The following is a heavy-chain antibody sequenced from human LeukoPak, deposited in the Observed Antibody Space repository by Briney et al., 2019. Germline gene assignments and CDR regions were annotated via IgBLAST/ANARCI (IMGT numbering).Heavy chain of an antibody. D-gene: IGHD1-26*01. CDR1: RYSISSGYY. Sequence: PSETLSLTCSVSRYSISSGYYWAWIRQPPGKGLEWIGSIYHSGSAYYNASFKSRVTISVDTSKNQFSLKLSSVTAADTAVYYCARDIVGATTDSDYWGQGTLVTVSS. V-gene: IGHV4-38-2*02. CDR2: IYHSGSA. CDR3: ARDIVGATTDSDY. J-gene: IGHJ4*02.